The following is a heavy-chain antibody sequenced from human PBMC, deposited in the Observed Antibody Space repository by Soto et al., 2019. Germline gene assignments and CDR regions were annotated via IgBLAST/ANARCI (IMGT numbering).Heavy chain of an antibody. V-gene: IGHV3-66*01. D-gene: IGHD1-1*01. J-gene: IGHJ4*02. CDR3: TSGLDDAKIHY. Sequence: SCKASGYTFTSYAMHWVRQAAGKGLEWVAFIHPTGEPFYSDSVKGRFAISRDTFKNTLSLQMNSLRVEDTAVYYCTSGLDDAKIHYWGQGTLVTVS. CDR1: GYTFTSYA. CDR2: IHPTGEP.